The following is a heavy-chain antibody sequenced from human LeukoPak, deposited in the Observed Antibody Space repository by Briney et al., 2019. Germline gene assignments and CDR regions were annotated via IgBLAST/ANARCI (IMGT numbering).Heavy chain of an antibody. CDR1: GGSISSGDYY. J-gene: IGHJ4*02. D-gene: IGHD3-22*01. Sequence: PSETLSLTCTVSGGSISSGDYYWSWIRQPPGKGLEWIGYIYYSGSTYYNPSLKSRVTISVDTSKNQFSLKLSSVTAADTAVYYCARAGSSGYYDSSGYVGLGYWGQGTLVTVSS. V-gene: IGHV4-30-4*01. CDR3: ARAGSSGYYDSSGYVGLGY. CDR2: IYYSGST.